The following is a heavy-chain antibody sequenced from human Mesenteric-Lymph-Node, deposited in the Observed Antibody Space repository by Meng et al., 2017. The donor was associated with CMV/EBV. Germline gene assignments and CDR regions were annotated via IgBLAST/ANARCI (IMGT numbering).Heavy chain of an antibody. Sequence: GESLKISCADSGFMFSSYWMSWVRQAPGKGLEWVANIKQDGSETYYVDSVKGRFTISRDNAKNSLYLQMNSLRAEDTAMYYCATEGRSPYFDHWGQGTLVTVSS. V-gene: IGHV3-7*01. D-gene: IGHD1-26*01. J-gene: IGHJ4*02. CDR1: GFMFSSYW. CDR3: ATEGRSPYFDH. CDR2: IKQDGSET.